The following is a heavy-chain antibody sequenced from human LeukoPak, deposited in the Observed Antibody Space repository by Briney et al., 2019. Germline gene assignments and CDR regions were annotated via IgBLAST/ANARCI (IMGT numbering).Heavy chain of an antibody. CDR2: INGDASNT. D-gene: IGHD5-12*01. Sequence: GGSLRLSCAASGLTFNSYWMHWVRQVAGKGLVWVARINGDASNTTYADSVKGRFTISRDNAKNTLYLQMNSLRAEDTAVYYCARGPSGYHNTGGQGTLVTVSS. CDR3: ARGPSGYHNT. J-gene: IGHJ4*02. CDR1: GLTFNSYW. V-gene: IGHV3-74*03.